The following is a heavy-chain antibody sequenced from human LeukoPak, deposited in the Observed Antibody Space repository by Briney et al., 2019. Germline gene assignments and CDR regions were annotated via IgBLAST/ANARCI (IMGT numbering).Heavy chain of an antibody. D-gene: IGHD1-7*01. J-gene: IGHJ5*02. Sequence: ASVKVSCKASPYTFDKYYIHWVRQAPGQGLEWMGVINPSGRSTSYAQQFQGRVTVTRDTSTSTVFMDLSSLRSEDSAVYYCARDSLELQRRNWFDPWGREPWSPSPQ. CDR2: INPSGRST. CDR3: ARDSLELQRRNWFDP. CDR1: PYTFDKYY. V-gene: IGHV1-46*02.